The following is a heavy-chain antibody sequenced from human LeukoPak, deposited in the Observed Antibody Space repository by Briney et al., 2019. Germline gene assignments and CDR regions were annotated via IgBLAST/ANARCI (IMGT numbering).Heavy chain of an antibody. J-gene: IGHJ4*02. CDR1: GFTFSTYW. D-gene: IGHD6-13*01. V-gene: IGHV3-7*01. CDR2: IKQEGSEK. Sequence: GGSLRLSCAASGFTFSTYWMSWVRQAPGKGLEWVGNIKQEGSEKYYVGSVKGRFTISRDNAKKSLYLQMNSLRAEDTAMYYCARDSAGNDYWGQGTLVTVSS. CDR3: ARDSAGNDY.